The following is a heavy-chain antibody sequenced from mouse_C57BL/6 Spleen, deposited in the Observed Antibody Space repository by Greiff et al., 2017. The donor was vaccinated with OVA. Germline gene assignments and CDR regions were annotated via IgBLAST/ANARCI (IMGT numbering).Heavy chain of an antibody. CDR3: ARAGDYDVMDY. Sequence: QVQLQQPGAELVMPGASVKLSCKASGYTFTSYWMHWVKQRPGQGLEWIGGIDPSDSYTNYNQKFKGKSTLTVDKSSSTAYMQLSSLTAEDSAVYYCARAGDYDVMDYWGQGTSVTVSS. CDR2: IDPSDSYT. V-gene: IGHV1-69*01. CDR1: GYTFTSYW. J-gene: IGHJ4*01.